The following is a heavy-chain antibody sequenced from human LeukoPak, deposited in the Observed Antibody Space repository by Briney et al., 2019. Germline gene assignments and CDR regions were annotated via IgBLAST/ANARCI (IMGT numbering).Heavy chain of an antibody. CDR2: ISNSGST. V-gene: IGHV4-59*11. D-gene: IGHD4/OR15-4a*01. CDR1: GGSISSHY. Sequence: SETLSLTCTVSGGSISSHYWTWIRQSPVKGLEWIGDISNSGSTSYNPSLKSRVTISIDTSKNQFSLKLNSVTAADTAVYYCARDLGRVANDYYFDSWGQRTLVTVSS. CDR3: ARDLGRVANDYYFDS. J-gene: IGHJ4*02.